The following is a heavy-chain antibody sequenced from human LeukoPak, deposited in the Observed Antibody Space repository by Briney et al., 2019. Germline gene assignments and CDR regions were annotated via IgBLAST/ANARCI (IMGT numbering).Heavy chain of an antibody. J-gene: IGHJ4*02. CDR1: GFTFSSYS. CDR3: ARDGKAYGDFFWYFGY. D-gene: IGHD4-17*01. V-gene: IGHV3-48*01. CDR2: IGAAGSTI. Sequence: GSLRLSCAASGFTFSSYSMNWVRQAPGKGLEWVSFIGAAGSTIYYADPVKGRFTIYRDNAKNSLFLQMNSLRAEDTAVYYCARDGKAYGDFFWYFGYWGQGTLVTGS.